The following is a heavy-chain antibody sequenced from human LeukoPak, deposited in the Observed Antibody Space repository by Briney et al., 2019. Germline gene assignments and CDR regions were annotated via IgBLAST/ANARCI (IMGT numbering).Heavy chain of an antibody. CDR1: GYTFTGYY. CDR3: ARDGVYSTNFDAFDI. V-gene: IGHV1-2*02. CDR2: ISPNSGAT. Sequence: GASVKVSCMASGYTFTGYYLHWVRQAPGQGLEWMGWISPNSGATKLAQRFQGRVTLTRDTSISPAYMELSRLTSDDTAVYYCARDGVYSTNFDAFDIWGQGTMVTVSS. J-gene: IGHJ3*02. D-gene: IGHD6-13*01.